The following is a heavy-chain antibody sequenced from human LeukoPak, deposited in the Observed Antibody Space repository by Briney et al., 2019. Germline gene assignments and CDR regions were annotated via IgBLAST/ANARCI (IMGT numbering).Heavy chain of an antibody. CDR3: ARPYDSSGYYYSY. D-gene: IGHD3-22*01. V-gene: IGHV1-8*01. Sequence: ASVKVSCKASGYTFTSYDINWVRQATGQGLEWMGWMNPNSGNTGYAQKFQGRVTMTRSTSISTAYMELCSLRSEDTAVYYCARPYDSSGYYYSYWGQGTLVTVSS. J-gene: IGHJ4*02. CDR2: MNPNSGNT. CDR1: GYTFTSYD.